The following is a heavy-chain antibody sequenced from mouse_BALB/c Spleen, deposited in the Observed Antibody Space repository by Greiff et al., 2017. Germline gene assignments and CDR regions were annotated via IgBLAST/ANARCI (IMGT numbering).Heavy chain of an antibody. CDR3: ARNDYDEYYAMDY. CDR1: GYTFTSYW. V-gene: IGHV1-87*01. J-gene: IGHJ4*01. D-gene: IGHD2-4*01. CDR2: IYPGDGDT. Sequence: VQLQQSGAELARPGASVKLSCKASGYTFTSYWMQWVKQRPGQGLEWIGAIYPGDGDTRYTQKFKGKATLTADKSSSTAYMQLSSLASEDSAVYYCARNDYDEYYAMDYWGQGTSVTVSS.